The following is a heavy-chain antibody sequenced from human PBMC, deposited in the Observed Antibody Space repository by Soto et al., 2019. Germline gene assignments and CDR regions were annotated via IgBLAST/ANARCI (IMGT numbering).Heavy chain of an antibody. CDR3: ARALGYSGYAGMDV. CDR2: ISPDNGNT. V-gene: IGHV1-18*01. Sequence: QVQLVQSGGEVKKPGASVKVSCKASGYTFTIYGVNWVRQAPGQGLEWMGWISPDNGNTNYAQKLQGRVTMTTGTSTSTAYMELRSLRSDDTAVYYCARALGYSGYAGMDVWCQGTTVTVSS. CDR1: GYTFTIYG. D-gene: IGHD5-12*01. J-gene: IGHJ6*02.